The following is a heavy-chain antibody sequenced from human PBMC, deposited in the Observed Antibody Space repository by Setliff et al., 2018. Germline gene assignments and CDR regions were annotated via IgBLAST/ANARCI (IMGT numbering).Heavy chain of an antibody. V-gene: IGHV1-69*10. Sequence: SVKVSCKASGGTFSSYAISWVRQAPGQGLEWMGGIIPILGIANYAQKFQGRVTITADKSTSTAYMELSSLRSEDTAVYYCARVTAMVRYYYGMDVWGQGTTVTV. CDR2: IIPILGIA. CDR3: ARVTAMVRYYYGMDV. D-gene: IGHD5-18*01. CDR1: GGTFSSYA. J-gene: IGHJ6*02.